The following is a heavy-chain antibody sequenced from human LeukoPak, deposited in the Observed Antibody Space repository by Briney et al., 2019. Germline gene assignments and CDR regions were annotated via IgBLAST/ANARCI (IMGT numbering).Heavy chain of an antibody. V-gene: IGHV3-33*01. D-gene: IGHD2-15*01. CDR3: ARNLGSCSGGTCYEDF. Sequence: GGSLRLSCAASGFTFSSFGMHWVRQALGKGLEWVAVIWDDGSKKHYADSVKGRFTISRDNSKNTLCLQMDSLRAEDTAVYYCARNLGSCSGGTCYEDFWGQGTLVTVSS. CDR1: GFTFSSFG. J-gene: IGHJ4*02. CDR2: IWDDGSKK.